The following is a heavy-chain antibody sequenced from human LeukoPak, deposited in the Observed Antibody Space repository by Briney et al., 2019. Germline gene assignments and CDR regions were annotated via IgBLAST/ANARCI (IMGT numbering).Heavy chain of an antibody. CDR3: ARDGDDILTGCPNRHVFGI. CDR2: INPNSGGT. D-gene: IGHD3-9*01. Sequence: ASVKVSCKASGYTFTGYYMHWVRQAPGQGLEWMGWINPNSGGTNYAQKFQGRVTMTRDTSISTAYMELSRLRSDDTAVYYCARDGDDILTGCPNRHVFGIWGQRTMVTV. CDR1: GYTFTGYY. J-gene: IGHJ3*02. V-gene: IGHV1-2*02.